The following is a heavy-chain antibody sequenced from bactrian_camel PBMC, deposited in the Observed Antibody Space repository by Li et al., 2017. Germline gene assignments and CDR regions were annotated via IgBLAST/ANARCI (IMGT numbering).Heavy chain of an antibody. J-gene: IGHJ4*01. CDR1: GYMHNIGC. V-gene: IGHV3S53*01. CDR2: IVRSTGRP. D-gene: IGHD4*01. CDR3: VAVVEDGDYAEGGECENEHTN. Sequence: VQLVESGGGSVQAGGSLRLSSAASGYMHNIGCMAWFRQAPGKEREGVASIVRSTGRPTYADSVKGRFSISQDTAKNMVYLQMNNLKVEDTGMYYCVAVVEDGDYAEGGECENEHTNWGEGTQVTVS.